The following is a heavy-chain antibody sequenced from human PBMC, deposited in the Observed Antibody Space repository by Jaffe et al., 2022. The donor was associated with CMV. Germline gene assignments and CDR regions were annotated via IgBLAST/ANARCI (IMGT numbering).Heavy chain of an antibody. CDR1: GGSFSGYY. Sequence: QVQLQQWGAGLLKPSETLSLTCAVYGGSFSGYYWSWIRQPPGKGLEWIGEINHSGSTNYNPSLKSRVTISVDTSKNQFSLKLSSVTAADTAVYYCARGRRARYYYDSSGFDYWGQGTLVTVSS. CDR3: ARGRRARYYYDSSGFDY. D-gene: IGHD3-22*01. J-gene: IGHJ4*02. V-gene: IGHV4-34*01. CDR2: INHSGST.